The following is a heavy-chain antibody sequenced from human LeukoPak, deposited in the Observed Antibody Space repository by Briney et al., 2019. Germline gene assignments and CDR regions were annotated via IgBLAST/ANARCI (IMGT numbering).Heavy chain of an antibody. CDR3: ARDLPPAYYDFWSGPDY. D-gene: IGHD3-3*01. J-gene: IGHJ4*02. CDR2: IYTSGST. Sequence: PSETLSLTCTVSGGSISSGSYYWSWIRQPAGKGLEWIGRIYTSGSTNYNPSLKSPVTISVDTSKNQFSLKLSSVTAADTAVYYCARDLPPAYYDFWSGPDYWGQGTLVTVSS. V-gene: IGHV4-61*02. CDR1: GGSISSGSYY.